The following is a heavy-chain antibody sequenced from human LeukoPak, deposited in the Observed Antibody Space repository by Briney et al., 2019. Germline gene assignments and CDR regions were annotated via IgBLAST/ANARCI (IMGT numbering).Heavy chain of an antibody. Sequence: SETLSLTCAVYGGSFSGYYWSWIRQPPGKGLEWIGEINHSGSTNYNPSLKSRVTISVDTSKNQFSLKLSSVTAADPAVYYCAREVQMGASDYWGQGTLVTVSS. CDR3: AREVQMGASDY. V-gene: IGHV4-34*01. CDR1: GGSFSGYY. J-gene: IGHJ4*02. D-gene: IGHD1-26*01. CDR2: INHSGST.